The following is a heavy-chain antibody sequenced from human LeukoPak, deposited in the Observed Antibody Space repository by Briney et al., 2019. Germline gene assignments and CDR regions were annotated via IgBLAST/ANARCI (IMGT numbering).Heavy chain of an antibody. CDR2: IGISSGPL. D-gene: IGHD3-10*01. Sequence: GGSLRLSCAASGFTFNNYALNWVGQTPGGRLEWVSFIGISSGPLLYADSVKGRFTISRDNAKASVYLQMNRLRAEDTAVYYCARAKGYTSSYSFDHWGQGILVTVSS. V-gene: IGHV3-48*04. CDR1: GFTFNNYA. CDR3: ARAKGYTSSYSFDH. J-gene: IGHJ4*02.